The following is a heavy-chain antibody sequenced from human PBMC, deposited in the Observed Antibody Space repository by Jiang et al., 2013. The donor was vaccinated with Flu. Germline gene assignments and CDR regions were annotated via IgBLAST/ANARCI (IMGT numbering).Heavy chain of an antibody. D-gene: IGHD3-10*01. CDR2: IYPGDSDT. CDR1: GYSFTSYW. Sequence: ISCRGSGYSFTSYWIGWVRQMPGKGLEWMGIIYPGDSDTRYSPSFQGQVTISADKSISTAYLQWSSLKASDTAMYYCANTAYYGSGTAAFDIWGQGTMVTVSS. V-gene: IGHV5-51*01. CDR3: ANTAYYGSGTAAFDI. J-gene: IGHJ3*02.